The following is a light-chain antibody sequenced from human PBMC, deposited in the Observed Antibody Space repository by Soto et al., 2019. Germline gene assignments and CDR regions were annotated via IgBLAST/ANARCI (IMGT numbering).Light chain of an antibody. CDR2: DAS. V-gene: IGKV1-5*01. CDR3: QQYNNYRT. Sequence: DIQMTQSPSTLSASVGDRVTITCRASQSISSWLAWYQQKPGKAPKLLIYDASSLESGVPSRFSGSGSATEFTLTISSLQPDDFATYYCQQYNNYRTFGQGTKLDIK. J-gene: IGKJ1*01. CDR1: QSISSW.